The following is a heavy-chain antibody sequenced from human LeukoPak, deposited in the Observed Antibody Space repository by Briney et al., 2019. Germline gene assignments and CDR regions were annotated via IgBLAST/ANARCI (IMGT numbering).Heavy chain of an antibody. CDR3: TTDITMVRGVIIWDYYYYGMDV. Sequence: GGSLRLSCAASGFTFSNAWMSWVRQAPGKGLEWVGRIKRKTDGGTTDYAAPVKGRFTISRDDSKNTLYLQMNRLKTEVTAVYYCTTDITMVRGVIIWDYYYYGMDVWGKGTTVTVSS. J-gene: IGHJ6*04. CDR2: IKRKTDGGTT. D-gene: IGHD3-10*01. V-gene: IGHV3-15*01. CDR1: GFTFSNAW.